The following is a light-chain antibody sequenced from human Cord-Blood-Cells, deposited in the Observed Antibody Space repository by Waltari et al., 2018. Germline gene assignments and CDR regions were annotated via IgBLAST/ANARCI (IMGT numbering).Light chain of an antibody. V-gene: IGKV1-39*01. Sequence: DIQMTQSPSSLSASVGDRVTITCRASQSISSYLNWYQQKPGKAPKLLIYATSSLQSGVPSRFSGSGARTDFTLTISSLQPEDVATYYCQQSYSTPPWTCGQGTKVEIK. J-gene: IGKJ1*01. CDR3: QQSYSTPPWT. CDR2: ATS. CDR1: QSISSY.